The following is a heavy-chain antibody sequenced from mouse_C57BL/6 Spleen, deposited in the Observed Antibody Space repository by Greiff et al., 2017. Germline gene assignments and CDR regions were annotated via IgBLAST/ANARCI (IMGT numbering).Heavy chain of an antibody. CDR2: IYPEDGDT. J-gene: IGHJ2*01. V-gene: IGHV14-1*01. CDR1: GFNIKDYY. D-gene: IGHD1-1*01. Sequence: EVQLQQSGAELVRPGASVKLSCTASGFNIKDYYMHWVKQRPDQGLEWIGRIYPEDGDTEYAPKFQGKATMTADTSSNTAYLQLSSLTSADTAVYCCTTVVAKGIYDYWGQGTTLTVSS. CDR3: TTVVAKGIYDY.